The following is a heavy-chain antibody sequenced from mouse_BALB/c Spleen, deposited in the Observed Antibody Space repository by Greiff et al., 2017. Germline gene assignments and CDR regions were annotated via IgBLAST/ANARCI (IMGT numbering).Heavy chain of an antibody. D-gene: IGHD1-2*01. CDR3: ARRILRLQYFDV. J-gene: IGHJ1*01. CDR1: GFNIKDYY. V-gene: IGHV14-1*02. CDR2: IDPENGNT. Sequence: VQLQQSGAELVRPGALVKLSCKASGFNIKDYYMHWVKQRPEQGLEWIGWIDPENGNTIYDPKFQGKASITADTSSNTAYLQLRSLTSEDSAVYYCARRILRLQYFDVWGAGTTVTVSS.